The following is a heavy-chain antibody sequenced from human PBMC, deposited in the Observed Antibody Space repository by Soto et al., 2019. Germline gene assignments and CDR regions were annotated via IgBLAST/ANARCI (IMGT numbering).Heavy chain of an antibody. J-gene: IGHJ4*02. CDR1: GFTFSSYG. V-gene: IGHV3-33*06. Sequence: QVQLVASGGGVVQPGRSLRLSCAASGFTFSSYGMHWVRQAPGKGLEWVAVIWYDGSNKYYADSVKGRFTISRDNSKNTLYLQMNSLRAEDTAVYYCAKGPGSFDYWGQGTLVTVSS. CDR3: AKGPGSFDY. CDR2: IWYDGSNK. D-gene: IGHD3-10*01.